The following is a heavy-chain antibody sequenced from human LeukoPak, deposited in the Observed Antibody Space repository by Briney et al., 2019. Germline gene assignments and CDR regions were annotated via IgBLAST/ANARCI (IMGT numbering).Heavy chain of an antibody. J-gene: IGHJ6*03. CDR1: GGSISSYY. CDR2: IYTSGST. CDR3: AREITMGQDYYYYYMDV. Sequence: PSETLSLTCTVSGGSISSYYWSWIRQPAGKGLEWIGRIYTSGSTNYNPSLKSRVTMSVDTSKNQFSLKLSSVTAADTAVYYCAREITMGQDYYYYYMDVWGKGTTVTISS. V-gene: IGHV4-4*07. D-gene: IGHD3-10*01.